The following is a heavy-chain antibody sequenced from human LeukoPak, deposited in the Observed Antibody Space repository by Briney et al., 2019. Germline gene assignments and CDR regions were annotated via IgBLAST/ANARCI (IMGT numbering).Heavy chain of an antibody. V-gene: IGHV5-51*01. J-gene: IGHJ4*02. CDR1: GYSFTSYW. Sequence: GESLKISCKGSGYSFTSYWIGWVRQMPGKGLEWMGIIYPGDSDTRYSPSFQGQVTVSADKSISTAYLQWSSLKASDTAMYYCARLGGDGYSRLGYYFDYWGQGTLVTVSS. CDR2: IYPGDSDT. CDR3: ARLGGDGYSRLGYYFDY. D-gene: IGHD5-24*01.